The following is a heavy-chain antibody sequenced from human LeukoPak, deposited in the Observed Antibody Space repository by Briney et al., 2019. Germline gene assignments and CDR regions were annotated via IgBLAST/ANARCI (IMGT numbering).Heavy chain of an antibody. CDR1: GGSISSSSYY. Sequence: PSETLSLTCTVSGGSISSSSYYWGWIRQPPGKGLEWIGSIYYSGSTYYNPSLKSRVTISVDTSKNQFSLKLSSVTAADTAVYYCARFLFSDNWFDPWGQGTLVTVSS. J-gene: IGHJ5*02. CDR2: IYYSGST. D-gene: IGHD2-21*01. V-gene: IGHV4-39*07. CDR3: ARFLFSDNWFDP.